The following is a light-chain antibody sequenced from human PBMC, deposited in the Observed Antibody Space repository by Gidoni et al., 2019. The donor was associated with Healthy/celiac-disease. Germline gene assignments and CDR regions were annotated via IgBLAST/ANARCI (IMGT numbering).Light chain of an antibody. Sequence: DIQMTQSPSSLSASVGDRVTITCRASQSISSYLNWYQQKPGKAPKLLIYAASSLQSGVPSRFSGSGSGTDFTLTISSLQPEDFATYYCQQSYSTHTFXXXTKLEIK. J-gene: IGKJ2*01. V-gene: IGKV1-39*01. CDR2: AAS. CDR3: QQSYSTHT. CDR1: QSISSY.